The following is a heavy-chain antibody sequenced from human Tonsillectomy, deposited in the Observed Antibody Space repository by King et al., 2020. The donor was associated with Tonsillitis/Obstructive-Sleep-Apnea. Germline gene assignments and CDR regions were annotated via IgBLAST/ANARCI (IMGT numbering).Heavy chain of an antibody. D-gene: IGHD1-26*01. CDR1: GFTFSSYA. V-gene: IGHV3-64*01. Sequence: VQLVESGGGLVQPGGSLRLSCAASGFTFSSYAMHWVRQAPGKGLEYVSAISSNGGSTYYANSVKGRFTISRDNSKNTLYLQMGSLRAEDMAVYYCTRGVQWDPAAFDIWGQGTMVTVSS. CDR2: ISSNGGST. CDR3: TRGVQWDPAAFDI. J-gene: IGHJ3*02.